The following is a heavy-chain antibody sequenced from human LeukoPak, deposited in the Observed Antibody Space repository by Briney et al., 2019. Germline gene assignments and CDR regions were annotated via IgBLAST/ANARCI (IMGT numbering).Heavy chain of an antibody. J-gene: IGHJ1*01. Sequence: GASVKVSCKASGGTFSSYAISWVRQAPGQGLEWMGWISAYGGNTNYAQKLQGRVTMTTGTSTSTAYMELRSLRSDDTAVYYCARVRQQLVQVYFQHWGQGTLVAVSS. V-gene: IGHV1-18*01. CDR1: GGTFSSYA. D-gene: IGHD6-13*01. CDR2: ISAYGGNT. CDR3: ARVRQQLVQVYFQH.